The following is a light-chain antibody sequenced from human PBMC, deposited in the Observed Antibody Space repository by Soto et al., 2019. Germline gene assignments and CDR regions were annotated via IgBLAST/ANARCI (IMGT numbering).Light chain of an antibody. CDR1: QSVRSSY. CDR3: QQYGSSPGYT. V-gene: IGKV3-20*01. J-gene: IGKJ2*01. Sequence: EIVLTQSPDILSLSPGERATLSCRASQSVRSSYLAWYQQRPGQAPRLLIYGASSRATGIPDRFSGDGSGTDFTLTISRLEPEDLAVYYCQQYGSSPGYTFGQGTKLEIK. CDR2: GAS.